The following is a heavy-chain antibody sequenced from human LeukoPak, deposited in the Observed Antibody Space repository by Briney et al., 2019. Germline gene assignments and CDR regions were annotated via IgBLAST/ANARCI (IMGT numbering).Heavy chain of an antibody. D-gene: IGHD5-12*01. CDR3: ARGGYSFDY. J-gene: IGHJ4*02. V-gene: IGHV3-7*01. CDR1: GFTLGGYW. Sequence: GALRLSCAASGFTLGGYWMSWVRQAPGKGLEWVARLHADGIERYFVDSVKGRFTISRDNAKNSLYLQMYSLRLDDTAVYYCARGGYSFDYLGQGTLVTVSS. CDR2: LHADGIER.